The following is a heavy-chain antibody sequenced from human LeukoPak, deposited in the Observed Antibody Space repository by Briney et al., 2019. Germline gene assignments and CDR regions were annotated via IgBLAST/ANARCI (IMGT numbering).Heavy chain of an antibody. CDR2: IYTSGST. V-gene: IGHV4-61*02. CDR3: ARQTGSGLFILP. Sequence: SETLSLTCTVSGGSISSGSYYWSWIRQPAGKGLEWIGRIYTSGSTNYNPSLKSRVTISVDTSKNQFSLKLSSVAAADTAVYYCARQTGSGLFILPGGQGTLVTVSS. D-gene: IGHD3/OR15-3a*01. J-gene: IGHJ4*02. CDR1: GGSISSGSYY.